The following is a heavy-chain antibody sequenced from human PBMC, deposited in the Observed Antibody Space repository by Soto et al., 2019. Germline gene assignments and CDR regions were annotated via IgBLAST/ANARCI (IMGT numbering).Heavy chain of an antibody. CDR1: GGSFSGYY. CDR3: ARRTSYFDY. J-gene: IGHJ4*02. D-gene: IGHD1-7*01. Sequence: SETLSLTCAVYGGSFSGYYWSWIRQPPEKGLEGIGEINHSGSTNYNPSLKSRVTISVETSKNQSSLELCSVTAADTAVYYCARRTSYFDYWGQGTLVTV. V-gene: IGHV4-34*01. CDR2: INHSGST.